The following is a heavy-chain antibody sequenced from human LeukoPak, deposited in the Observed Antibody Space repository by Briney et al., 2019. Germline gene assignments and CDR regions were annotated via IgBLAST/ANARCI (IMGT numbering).Heavy chain of an antibody. D-gene: IGHD3-10*01. Sequence: SETLSRTCTVSGGSISSDYWQWIRQPPGKGLEWVGYIYNSGNNHYNSSLKSRVTISIDTSKNQFSLKLASVTAADTAVYYCATRGYWGQGTLVAVSS. V-gene: IGHV4-59*08. CDR1: GGSISSDY. CDR2: IYNSGNN. CDR3: ATRGY. J-gene: IGHJ4*02.